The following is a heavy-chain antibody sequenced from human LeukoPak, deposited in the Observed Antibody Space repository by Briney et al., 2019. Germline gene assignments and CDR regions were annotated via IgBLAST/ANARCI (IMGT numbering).Heavy chain of an antibody. V-gene: IGHV3-33*01. CDR2: IWYDGSNK. J-gene: IGHJ4*02. CDR1: GFTFSSYG. D-gene: IGHD4-17*01. Sequence: GGSLRLSCAASGFTFSSYGMHWVRQAPGKGLEWVAVIWYDGSNKYYADSVKGRFTISRDNSKNTLYLQMNSLRAEDTAVYYCARDTTVTTIYFDYWGQGTLVTVSS. CDR3: ARDTTVTTIYFDY.